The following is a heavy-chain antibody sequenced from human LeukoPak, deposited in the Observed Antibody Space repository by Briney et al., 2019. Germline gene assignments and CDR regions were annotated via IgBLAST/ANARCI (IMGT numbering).Heavy chain of an antibody. CDR2: INHSGST. CDR3: ARGQLYLGV. Sequence: PSETLALTCAGLGGSFSGYYWSWIRQPPGKGLEWIGEINHSGSTNYNPSLKSRVTISVDTSKNQFSLKLSSVTAADTAVYYCARGQLYLGVWGQGTLVTVSS. V-gene: IGHV4-34*01. CDR1: GGSFSGYY. D-gene: IGHD2-8*01. J-gene: IGHJ4*02.